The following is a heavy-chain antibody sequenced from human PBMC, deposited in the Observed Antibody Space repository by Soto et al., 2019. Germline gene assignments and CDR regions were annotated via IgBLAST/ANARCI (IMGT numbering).Heavy chain of an antibody. V-gene: IGHV1-2*04. J-gene: IGHJ6*02. CDR3: ARDLNAFGGGNYYYYGMDV. Sequence: GASVKVSCKASGYTFTGYYMHWVRQAPGQGLEWMGWINPNSGGTNYAKKFQGWVTMTRDTSISTAYMELSRLRSDDTAVYYCARDLNAFGGGNYYYYGMDVWGQGTTVTVSS. D-gene: IGHD2-15*01. CDR2: INPNSGGT. CDR1: GYTFTGYY.